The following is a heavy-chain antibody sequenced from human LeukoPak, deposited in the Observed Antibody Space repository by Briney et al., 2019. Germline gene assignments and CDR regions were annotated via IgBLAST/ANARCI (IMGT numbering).Heavy chain of an antibody. CDR3: ARDRSLSPFGELFI. J-gene: IGHJ4*02. CDR2: VSYDGSNK. V-gene: IGHV3-30*10. Sequence: GRSLRLSCAASGFTFRSYAVHWVRQAPGRGLEWVAVVSYDGSNKYYTDSVRGRFTISRDNSKNTLYLQMNSLRAEDTALYYCARDRSLSPFGELFIWGQGTLVTVSS. D-gene: IGHD3-10*01. CDR1: GFTFRSYA.